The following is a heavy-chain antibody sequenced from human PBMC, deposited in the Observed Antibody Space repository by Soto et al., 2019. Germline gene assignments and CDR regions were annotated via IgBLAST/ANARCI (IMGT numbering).Heavy chain of an antibody. V-gene: IGHV4-39*01. CDR1: GGSISSSSYY. D-gene: IGHD3-22*01. Sequence: SETLSLTCTVSGGSISSSSYYWGWIRQPPGKGLEWIGSIYYSGSTYYNPSLKSRVTISVDTSKNQFSLKLSSVTAADTAVYYCARPVEEDSSGYYGYCGQGTLVTVYS. CDR3: ARPVEEDSSGYYGY. CDR2: IYYSGST. J-gene: IGHJ4*02.